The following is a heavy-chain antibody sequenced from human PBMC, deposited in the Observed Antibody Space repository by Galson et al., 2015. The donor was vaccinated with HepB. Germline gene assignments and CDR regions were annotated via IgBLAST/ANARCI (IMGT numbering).Heavy chain of an antibody. CDR2: INHSGST. CDR1: GGSFSGYY. Sequence: SETLSLTCAVYGGSFSGYYWSWIRQPPGKGLEWIGEINHSGSTNYNPSLKSRVTISVDTSKNQFSLKLSSVTAADTAVYYCASRSGSYYYFDYWGQGTLVTVSS. CDR3: ASRSGSYYYFDY. V-gene: IGHV4-34*01. J-gene: IGHJ4*02. D-gene: IGHD1-26*01.